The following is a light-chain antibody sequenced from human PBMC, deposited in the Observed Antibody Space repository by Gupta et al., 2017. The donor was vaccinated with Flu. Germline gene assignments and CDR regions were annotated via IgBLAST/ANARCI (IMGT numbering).Light chain of an antibody. J-gene: IGLJ1*01. CDR1: SSDVGGYNY. V-gene: IGLV2-11*01. Sequence: QSALTQPRSVSGSPGQSVTISCTGTSSDVGGYNYVSWYQQHPGKAPKPMIYDVSKRPSGVPDRFSGSKSGNTASLTISGRQAEDEADYYCCSYAGSFWVFGTGTKVTVL. CDR2: DVS. CDR3: CSYAGSFWV.